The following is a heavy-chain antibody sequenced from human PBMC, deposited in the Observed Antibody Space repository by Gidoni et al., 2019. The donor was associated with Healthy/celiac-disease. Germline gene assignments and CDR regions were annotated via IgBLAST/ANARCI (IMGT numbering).Heavy chain of an antibody. J-gene: IGHJ3*02. CDR1: GFTFSNAW. CDR2: IKSKTDGGTT. D-gene: IGHD3-22*01. V-gene: IGHV3-15*01. Sequence: EVQLVESGGGLVKPGGSLRLSCAASGFTFSNAWMRWVRKAPGKGLEWVCRIKSKTDGGTTDYAAPVKGRFTISRDDSKNTLYLQMNSLKTEDTAVYYCTTDLDYYDSSGYRDAFDIWGQGTMVTVSS. CDR3: TTDLDYYDSSGYRDAFDI.